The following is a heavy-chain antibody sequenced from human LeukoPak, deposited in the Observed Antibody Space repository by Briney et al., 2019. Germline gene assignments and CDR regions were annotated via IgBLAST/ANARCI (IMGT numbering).Heavy chain of an antibody. V-gene: IGHV3-30*02. CDR1: GFTFSSFG. D-gene: IGHD3-22*01. CDR2: IYYDGSKT. CDR3: AKDINYYDSSGLLGDY. J-gene: IGHJ4*02. Sequence: GGSLRLSCAASGFTFSSFGMHWVRQAPGKGLEWAAFIYYDGSKTYYADSVKGRFTTSRDNSKNTLFLQMNSLRAEDTAVYYCAKDINYYDSSGLLGDYWGQGTLVTVSS.